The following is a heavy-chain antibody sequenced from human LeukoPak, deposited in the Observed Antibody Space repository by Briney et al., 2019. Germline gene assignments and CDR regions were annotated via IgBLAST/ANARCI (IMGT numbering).Heavy chain of an antibody. CDR1: GFTFSGYW. D-gene: IGHD3-9*01. Sequence: GGSLRLSCAVSGFTFSGYWMSWVRQAPGKGLEWVANIKGDGSEKYYVDSVKGRFTISRDNAKNSLYLQMNSLRAEDTAVYFCATRATGYLNYFDYWGQGTLVTVSS. V-gene: IGHV3-7*02. CDR2: IKGDGSEK. CDR3: ATRATGYLNYFDY. J-gene: IGHJ4*02.